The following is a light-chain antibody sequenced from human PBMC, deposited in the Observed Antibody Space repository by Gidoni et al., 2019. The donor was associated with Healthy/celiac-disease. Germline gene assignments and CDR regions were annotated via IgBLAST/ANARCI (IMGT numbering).Light chain of an antibody. CDR1: TGAVTSGYY. V-gene: IGLV7-43*01. Sequence: QPVVTQEPSLTVSPGGTVTLTSASSTGAVTSGYYPNWFQQKPGQAPRALLYSTSNKHSWTPARFSGSLLGGKAALTLSGVQPEDEAEYYCLLYYGGAQLGFGGGTKLTVL. CDR3: LLYYGGAQLG. CDR2: STS. J-gene: IGLJ2*01.